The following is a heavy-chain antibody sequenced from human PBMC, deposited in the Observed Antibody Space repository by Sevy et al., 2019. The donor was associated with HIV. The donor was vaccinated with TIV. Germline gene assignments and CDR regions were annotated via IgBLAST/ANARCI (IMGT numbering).Heavy chain of an antibody. CDR1: GGSISSGGYY. V-gene: IGHV4-31*01. Sequence: SETLSLTCTVSGGSISSGGYYWSWIRQHPGKGLEWIGYIYYSGSTYYNPSLKSLVTISVDTSKNQFSLKLSSVTAADTAVYYRARVILISRGLFDPWGQGTLVTVSS. CDR2: IYYSGST. J-gene: IGHJ5*02. D-gene: IGHD3-10*01. CDR3: ARVILISRGLFDP.